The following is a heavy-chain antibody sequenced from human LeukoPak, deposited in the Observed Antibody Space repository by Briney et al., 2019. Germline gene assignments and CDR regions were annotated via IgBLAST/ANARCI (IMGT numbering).Heavy chain of an antibody. V-gene: IGHV1-46*01. CDR1: GFSFTSYY. CDR3: ARGGYSSSSSYFDD. Sequence: ASVKVSCTASGFSFTSYYMHWVRQAPGQGLEWMGVINPSGGGTSYAQKFQGRVTVTRDTSTSTVYMELSSLRSEDTAVYYCARGGYSSSSSYFDDWGQGTLVTVSS. D-gene: IGHD6-6*01. J-gene: IGHJ4*02. CDR2: INPSGGGT.